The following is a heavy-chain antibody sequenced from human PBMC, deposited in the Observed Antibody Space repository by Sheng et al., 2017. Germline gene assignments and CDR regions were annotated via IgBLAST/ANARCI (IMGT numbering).Heavy chain of an antibody. D-gene: IGHD3-16*02. CDR2: IIPIFGTA. Sequence: QVQLVQSGAEVKKPGSSVKVSCKASGGTFSSYAISWVRQAPGQGLEWMGGIIPIFGTANYAQKFQGRVTITADESTSTAYMELSSLRSEDTAVYYCARGGSSWGSYRYGGDYRYYGMDVWGQGTTVTVSS. CDR1: GGTFSSYA. J-gene: IGHJ6*02. V-gene: IGHV1-69*13. CDR3: ARGGSSWGSYRYGGDYRYYGMDV.